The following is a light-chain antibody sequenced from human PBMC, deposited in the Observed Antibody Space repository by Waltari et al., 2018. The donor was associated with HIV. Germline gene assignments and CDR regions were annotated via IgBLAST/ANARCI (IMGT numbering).Light chain of an antibody. CDR2: TNN. CDR3: AAWDDSVNGWV. Sequence: QSVLTQPPSASENPGQRVTISCSGSTSNIGTNTENWYQQLPGTAPKLLIYTNNQRPSGVPDRFSGSKYGTSASLAISGLQSEDEAHYYCAAWDDSVNGWVFGGGTKLTVL. J-gene: IGLJ3*02. V-gene: IGLV1-44*01. CDR1: TSNIGTNT.